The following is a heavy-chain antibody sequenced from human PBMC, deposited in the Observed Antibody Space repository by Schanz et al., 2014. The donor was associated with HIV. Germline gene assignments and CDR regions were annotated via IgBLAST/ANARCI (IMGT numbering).Heavy chain of an antibody. V-gene: IGHV3-48*02. CDR3: AREPLPGNGLYFDY. CDR2: FRSDGNSM. D-gene: IGHD2-8*01. Sequence: VQLVESGGGVAQPGRSLRLSCAASGFTFSTYGMHWVRQAPGKGLEWVSYFRSDGNSMKYADSVKGRFTISRDNGKNSLYLQMASLRDDDTAVYYCAREPLPGNGLYFDYWGQGALVTVSS. CDR1: GFTFSTYG. J-gene: IGHJ4*02.